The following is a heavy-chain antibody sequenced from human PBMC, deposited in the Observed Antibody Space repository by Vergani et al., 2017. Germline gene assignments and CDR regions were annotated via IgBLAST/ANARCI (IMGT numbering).Heavy chain of an antibody. CDR3: ARVDPGGIYGDYMGY. J-gene: IGHJ4*02. V-gene: IGHV3-48*03. CDR1: GFTFSSYE. Sequence: EVQLVESGGGLVQPGGSLRLSCAASGFTFSSYEMNWVRQAPGKGLEWVSYISSSGSTIYYADSVKGRFTLSRDNAKNSLYLQMNSLRAEDTAVYYGARVDPGGIYGDYMGYWGQGTLVTVSS. D-gene: IGHD4-17*01. CDR2: ISSSGSTI.